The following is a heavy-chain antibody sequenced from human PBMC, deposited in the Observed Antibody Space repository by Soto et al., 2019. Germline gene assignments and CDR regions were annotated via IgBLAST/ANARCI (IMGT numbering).Heavy chain of an antibody. J-gene: IGHJ6*02. D-gene: IGHD2-2*01. Sequence: PGESLKISCKGSGYRFTTDWIAWVRQMPGKGLEWMGNIYPGDSDTRYSPFFQGQVTISADKSITTAYLQWSGLKASDTAMYYCARHGAQYQPVPALYYGLDVWGQGTTVTVSS. CDR2: IYPGDSDT. V-gene: IGHV5-51*01. CDR3: ARHGAQYQPVPALYYGLDV. CDR1: GYRFTTDW.